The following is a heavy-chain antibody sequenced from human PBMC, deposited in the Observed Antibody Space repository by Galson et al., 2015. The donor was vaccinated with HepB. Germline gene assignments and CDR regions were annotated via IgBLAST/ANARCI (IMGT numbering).Heavy chain of an antibody. V-gene: IGHV3-21*01. CDR3: AGDPYSSSWSYYYYGMDV. D-gene: IGHD6-13*01. Sequence: SLRLSCAASGFTFSSYSMNWVRQAPGKGLEWVSSISTSSSYIYYADSVKGRFTISRDNAKNSLYLQMNSLRAEDTAVYYCAGDPYSSSWSYYYYGMDVWGQGTTVTVSS. CDR2: ISTSSSYI. J-gene: IGHJ6*02. CDR1: GFTFSSYS.